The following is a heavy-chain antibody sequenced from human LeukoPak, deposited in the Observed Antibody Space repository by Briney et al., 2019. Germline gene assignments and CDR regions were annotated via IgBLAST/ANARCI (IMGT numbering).Heavy chain of an antibody. V-gene: IGHV3-11*04. CDR3: VIKQEAAYEMDV. CDR1: GFSFGDYY. D-gene: IGHD3-10*01. CDR2: INSNSYTI. Sequence: GGSLRLSCAASGFSFGDYYMTWIRQAPGKGLEWISNINSNSYTIYYADSVKGRFTISRDNAKNSLYLQMNSLRAEDTAVYYCVIKQEAAYEMDVWGKGTTVTVSS. J-gene: IGHJ6*04.